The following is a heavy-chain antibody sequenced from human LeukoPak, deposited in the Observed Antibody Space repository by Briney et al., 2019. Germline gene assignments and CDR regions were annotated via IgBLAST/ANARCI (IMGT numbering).Heavy chain of an antibody. D-gene: IGHD2-2*02. CDR2: ISGSGGST. V-gene: IGHV3-23*01. J-gene: IGHJ3*02. Sequence: GGSLRLSCAASGFTFSSYAMSWVRQAPGKGLEWVSVISGSGGSTYYADSVKGRFTISRDNSKNTLYLQMNSLRAEDTSVDSCAKVGPVPAAIFAFDIWGQVTMVTVSS. CDR3: AKVGPVPAAIFAFDI. CDR1: GFTFSSYA.